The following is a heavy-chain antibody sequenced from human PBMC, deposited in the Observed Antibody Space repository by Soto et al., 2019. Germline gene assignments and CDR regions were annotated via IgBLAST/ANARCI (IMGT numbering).Heavy chain of an antibody. CDR2: IRYDGRIT. Sequence: EVQLVESGGGLVQPGGSLRLSCAASGFTFSSYWMHWVRQAPGKGLVWVSRIRYDGRITNYADSGKGRATISRDDAKNTVYLQMNSLRAEDTAVYYCARGLRGGYGMDVWGQGTTVTVSS. D-gene: IGHD3-16*01. CDR1: GFTFSSYW. V-gene: IGHV3-74*01. J-gene: IGHJ6*02. CDR3: ARGLRGGYGMDV.